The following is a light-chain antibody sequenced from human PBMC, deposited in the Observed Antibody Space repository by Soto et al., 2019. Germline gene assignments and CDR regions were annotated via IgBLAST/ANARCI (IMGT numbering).Light chain of an antibody. J-gene: IGKJ4*01. CDR2: GAS. CDR1: QSVSSSY. CDR3: QQRSIWLT. Sequence: IVLTHSPGTLSLSPGERDTLSCRASQSVSSSYLAWYQQKPGQAPRLLIYGASSRATGIPDRFSGSGSGTDFTLTISSLEPEDFAVYYCQQRSIWLTFGGGTKVDIK. V-gene: IGKV3D-20*02.